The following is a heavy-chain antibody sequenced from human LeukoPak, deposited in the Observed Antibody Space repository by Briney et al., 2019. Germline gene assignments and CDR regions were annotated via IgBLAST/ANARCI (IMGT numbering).Heavy chain of an antibody. Sequence: GGSLRLSCEASGFTFSSYWMSWVRQAPGKGLEWVANIKQDGSEKYYVDSVKGRFTISRDDAKNSLYLQMNSLRAEDTAVYYCARLDEYYDFWSGLAQLARWDQNWFDPWGQGTLVTVSS. CDR1: GFTFSSYW. CDR3: ARLDEYYDFWSGLAQLARWDQNWFDP. D-gene: IGHD3-3*01. CDR2: IKQDGSEK. J-gene: IGHJ5*02. V-gene: IGHV3-7*03.